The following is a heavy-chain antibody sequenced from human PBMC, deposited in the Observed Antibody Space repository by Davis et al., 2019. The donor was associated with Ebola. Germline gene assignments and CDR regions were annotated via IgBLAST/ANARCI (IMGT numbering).Heavy chain of an antibody. CDR1: GGSFSGYY. CDR3: ASITMVRGVHYYYYYGMDV. D-gene: IGHD3-10*01. J-gene: IGHJ6*02. Sequence: MPSETLSLTCAVYGGSFSGYYWSWIRQPPGKGLEWIGEINHSGSTNYNPSLKSRVTISVDKSKNQFSLKLSSVTAADTAVYYCASITMVRGVHYYYYYGMDVWGQGTTVTVSS. CDR2: INHSGST. V-gene: IGHV4-34*01.